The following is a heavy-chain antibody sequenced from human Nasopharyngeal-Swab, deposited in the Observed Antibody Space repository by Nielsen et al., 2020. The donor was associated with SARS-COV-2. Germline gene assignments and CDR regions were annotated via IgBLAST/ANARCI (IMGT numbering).Heavy chain of an antibody. CDR1: GYTFTNYG. J-gene: IGHJ1*01. CDR3: AREGEVAGDVFFLH. V-gene: IGHV1-18*01. CDR2: ISPYYGDT. Sequence: ASVKVSCKASGYTFTNYGISWVRQAPGQGLEWMGWISPYYGDTNYAHKFQGRVTMTRDTSTNTAYMELRSLGSDDTAVYYCAREGEVAGDVFFLHWGQGTLVTVSS. D-gene: IGHD2-15*01.